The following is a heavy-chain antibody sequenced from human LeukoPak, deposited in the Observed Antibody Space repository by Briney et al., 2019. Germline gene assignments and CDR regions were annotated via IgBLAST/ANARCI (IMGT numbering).Heavy chain of an antibody. V-gene: IGHV4-30-2*01. Sequence: SQTLSLTCTVSGGSISSGGYYWSWIRQPPGKGLEWIGYIYHSGSTYYNPSLKSRVTISVDRSKNQFSLKLSSVTAADTAVYYCARDHKGDWFDPWGQGTLVTVSS. CDR3: ARDHKGDWFDP. J-gene: IGHJ5*02. CDR2: IYHSGST. D-gene: IGHD3-16*01. CDR1: GGSISSGGYY.